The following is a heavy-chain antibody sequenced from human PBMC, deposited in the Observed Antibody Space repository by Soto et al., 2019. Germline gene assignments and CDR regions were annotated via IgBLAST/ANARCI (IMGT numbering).Heavy chain of an antibody. J-gene: IGHJ4*02. CDR2: INHSGST. D-gene: IGHD3-3*01. Sequence: SETLSLTCAVYGGSFSGYYWSWIRQPPGKGLEWIGEINHSGSTNYNPSLKSRVTISVDTSKNQFSLKLSSVTAADTAVYYCARTVVNDFWSGYYYYFDYWGQGTLVTVSS. V-gene: IGHV4-34*01. CDR1: GGSFSGYY. CDR3: ARTVVNDFWSGYYYYFDY.